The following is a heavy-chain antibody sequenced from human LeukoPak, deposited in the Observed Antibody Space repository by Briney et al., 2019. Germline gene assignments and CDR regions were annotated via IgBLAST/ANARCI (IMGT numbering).Heavy chain of an antibody. J-gene: IGHJ6*02. CDR3: ARDSRYVSGWFDDGLDV. CDR1: GGSISSYY. Sequence: SETLSLTCTVAGGSISSYYWSWIRQPPGKGLEWIGYIYYSGSTNYNPSLKSRVTISVDTSKKQISLRLRSMTAADTAVYYCARDSRYVSGWFDDGLDVWGPGTMVTVSS. D-gene: IGHD6-13*01. CDR2: IYYSGST. V-gene: IGHV4-59*01.